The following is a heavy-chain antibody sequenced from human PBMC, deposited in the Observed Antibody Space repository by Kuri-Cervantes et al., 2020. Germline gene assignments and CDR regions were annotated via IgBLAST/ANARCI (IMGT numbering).Heavy chain of an antibody. CDR3: ARVTWGDDSSGSPSDY. J-gene: IGHJ4*02. CDR2: ISYDGSNK. V-gene: IGHV3-30-3*01. CDR1: GSTFSSYA. Sequence: GESLKTSCAASGSTFSSYAMHWVRQAPGKGLEWVAVISYDGSNKYYADSVKGRFTISRDNSKNTLYLQMNSLRAEDTAVYYCARVTWGDDSSGSPSDYWGQGTLVTVSS. D-gene: IGHD3-22*01.